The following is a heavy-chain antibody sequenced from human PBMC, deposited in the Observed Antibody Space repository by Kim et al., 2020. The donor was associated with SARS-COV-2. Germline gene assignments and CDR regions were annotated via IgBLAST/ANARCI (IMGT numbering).Heavy chain of an antibody. Sequence: GGSLRLSCAASGFTFSSYGMHWVRQAPGKGLEWVAVIWYDGSNKYYADSVKGRFTISRDNSKNTLYLQMNSLRAEDTAVYYCARDYDILTDYYFDYWGQGTLVTVSS. V-gene: IGHV3-33*01. J-gene: IGHJ4*02. CDR3: ARDYDILTDYYFDY. CDR1: GFTFSSYG. CDR2: IWYDGSNK. D-gene: IGHD3-9*01.